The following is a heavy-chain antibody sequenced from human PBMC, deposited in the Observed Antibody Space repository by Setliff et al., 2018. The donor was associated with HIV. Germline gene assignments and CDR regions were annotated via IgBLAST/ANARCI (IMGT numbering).Heavy chain of an antibody. CDR1: GFTFGDYA. CDR2: ISGSGGRT. J-gene: IGHJ4*02. V-gene: IGHV3-23*01. Sequence: AGGSLRLSCTASGFTFGDYAMTWVRQAPGKGLEWVSSISGSGGRTYYADSVKGRFTISRDNSKNTVYLQMNSLQMHSLRAEDTAIYYCASGYYDSSGHTPSWGQGTLVTVSS. CDR3: ASGYYDSSGHTPS. D-gene: IGHD3-22*01.